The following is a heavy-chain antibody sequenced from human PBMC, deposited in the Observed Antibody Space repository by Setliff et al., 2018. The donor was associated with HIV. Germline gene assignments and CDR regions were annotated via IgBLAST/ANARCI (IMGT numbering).Heavy chain of an antibody. J-gene: IGHJ4*02. Sequence: ASVKVSCKASGDTFRSHAISWVRQAPGQGLEWMGRIDTDNGYRRYSPKLQGRVTITKDTSANTAYMELRGLRSEDTAVYYCARWCAAAGCYPAIYHFDSWGQGTLVTVSS. CDR3: ARWCAAAGCYPAIYHFDS. D-gene: IGHD2-2*01. V-gene: IGHV1-3*04. CDR1: GDTFRSHA. CDR2: IDTDNGYR.